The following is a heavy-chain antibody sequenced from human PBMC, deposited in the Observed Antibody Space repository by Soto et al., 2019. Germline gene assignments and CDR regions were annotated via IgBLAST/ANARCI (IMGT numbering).Heavy chain of an antibody. CDR2: MLYSGLT. V-gene: IGHV4-39*01. Sequence: SETLSLTCSVSGYSVSSSDYYWAWIRQPPGKGLEWIGSMLYSGLTYYNPSLKSRVTLSVDTSKNQFSVSLNSVTASDTAVYYCAPLSVSLSGPYGIHVWGQGTTVTVSS. J-gene: IGHJ6*02. CDR1: GYSVSSSDYY. CDR3: APLSVSLSGPYGIHV. D-gene: IGHD2-15*01.